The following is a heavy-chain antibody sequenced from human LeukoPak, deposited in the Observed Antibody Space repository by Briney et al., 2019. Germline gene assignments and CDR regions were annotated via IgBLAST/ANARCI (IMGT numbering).Heavy chain of an antibody. CDR3: ARGRRVAGTGNWFDP. CDR2: ISPYNGRT. J-gene: IGHJ5*02. Sequence: GASVKVSCKAFNYTFTSYGISWVRQAPGKGLEWMAWISPYNGRTLYSAKLQGRVTLTRDTTTDTAYMELTSLKSDDTAVYYCARGRRVAGTGNWFDPWGQGTLVTVSS. V-gene: IGHV1-18*01. CDR1: NYTFTSYG. D-gene: IGHD6-19*01.